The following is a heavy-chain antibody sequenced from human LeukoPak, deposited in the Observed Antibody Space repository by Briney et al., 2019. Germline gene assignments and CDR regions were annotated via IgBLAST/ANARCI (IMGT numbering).Heavy chain of an antibody. CDR2: INWNGGST. V-gene: IGHV3-20*04. CDR1: GFTFDDYG. D-gene: IGHD3-3*01. Sequence: GGSLRLSCAASGFTFDDYGMSWVRQAPGKGLEWVSGINWNGGSTGYADSVKGRFTISRDNAKNSLYPQMNSLRAEDTAVYYCARLREVPVFGVVTKSTSYFDYWGQGTLVTVSS. J-gene: IGHJ4*02. CDR3: ARLREVPVFGVVTKSTSYFDY.